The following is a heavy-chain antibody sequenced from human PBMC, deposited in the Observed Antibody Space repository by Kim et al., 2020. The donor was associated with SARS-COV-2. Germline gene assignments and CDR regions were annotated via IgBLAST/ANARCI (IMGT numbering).Heavy chain of an antibody. Sequence: ADAASVKGRFTISRDDSKNTAYLQMNSLKTEDTAVYYCTGAGRKDFAFDIWGQGTMVTVSS. V-gene: IGHV3-73*01. D-gene: IGHD3-10*01. CDR3: TGAGRKDFAFDI. J-gene: IGHJ3*02.